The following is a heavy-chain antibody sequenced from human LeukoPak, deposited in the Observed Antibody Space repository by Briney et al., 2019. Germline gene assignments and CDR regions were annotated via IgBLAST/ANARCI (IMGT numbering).Heavy chain of an antibody. V-gene: IGHV3-23*01. CDR2: ISGSGGST. Sequence: PGGSLRLSCAASGFTFSSYAMSWVRQAPGKGLEWVSAISGSGGSTYYADSVKGRFTISRDNSKNTLYLRMNSLRAEDTAVYYCAKDVWDIVVVPAATFDYWGQGTLVTVSS. CDR1: GFTFSSYA. D-gene: IGHD2-2*01. CDR3: AKDVWDIVVVPAATFDY. J-gene: IGHJ4*02.